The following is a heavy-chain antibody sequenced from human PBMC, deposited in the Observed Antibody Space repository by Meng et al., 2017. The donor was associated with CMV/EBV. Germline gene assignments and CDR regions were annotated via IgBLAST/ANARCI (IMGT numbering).Heavy chain of an antibody. J-gene: IGHJ4*02. CDR1: GGSISSYY. V-gene: IGHV4-4*07. CDR2: IYTSGST. D-gene: IGHD6-13*01. Sequence: VRLQESGPGLVKPSETLSLTCTVSGGSISSYYWSWIRQPAGKGLEWIGRIYTSGSTNYNPSLKSRVTMSVDTSKNQFSLKLSSVTAADTAVYYCAREMPIAAAGCFDYWGQGTLVTVSS. CDR3: AREMPIAAAGCFDY.